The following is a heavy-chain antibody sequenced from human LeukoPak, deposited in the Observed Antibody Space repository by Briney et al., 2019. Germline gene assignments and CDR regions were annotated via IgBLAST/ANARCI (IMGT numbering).Heavy chain of an antibody. CDR2: IYYSRST. D-gene: IGHD3-10*01. V-gene: IGHV4-59*01. CDR1: GGSISSYY. J-gene: IGHJ4*02. CDR3: ARFAYRLPWYFDY. Sequence: PSETLSLTCTVSGGSISSYYWSWIRQHPGKGLEWIGYIYYSRSTNYNPSLKSRVTISVDTSKNQFSLKLSSVTAADTAVYYCARFAYRLPWYFDYWRQGTLLTVSS.